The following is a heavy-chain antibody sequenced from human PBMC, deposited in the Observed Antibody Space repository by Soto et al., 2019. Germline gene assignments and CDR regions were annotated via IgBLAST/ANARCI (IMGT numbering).Heavy chain of an antibody. CDR2: ISWNSGSI. J-gene: IGHJ4*02. CDR3: AKDTEVGMTTVTGPFDY. Sequence: GGSLRLSCAASGFTFDDYAMHWVRQAPGKGLEWVSGISWNSGSIGYADSVKGRFTISRDNAKNSLYLQMNSLRAEDTALYYCAKDTEVGMTTVTGPFDYWGQGTLVTVSS. D-gene: IGHD4-17*01. CDR1: GFTFDDYA. V-gene: IGHV3-9*01.